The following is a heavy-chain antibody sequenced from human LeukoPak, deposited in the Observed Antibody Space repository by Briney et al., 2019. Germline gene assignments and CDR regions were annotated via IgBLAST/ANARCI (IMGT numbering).Heavy chain of an antibody. J-gene: IGHJ5*02. CDR3: AREVVEGFDP. CDR1: GYSFTNYA. CDR2: INTNTGNP. D-gene: IGHD3-3*01. V-gene: IGHV7-4-1*02. Sequence: ASVKVSCKASGYSFTNYAMNWVRQAPGQGLEWMGWINTNTGNPTYAQGLTGRFVFSFDTSVTTAYLQISSLKTEDTAVYYCAREVVEGFDPWGQGTLITVSS.